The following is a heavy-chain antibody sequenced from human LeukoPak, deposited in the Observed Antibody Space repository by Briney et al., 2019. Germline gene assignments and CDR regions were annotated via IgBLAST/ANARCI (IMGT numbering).Heavy chain of an antibody. CDR1: GYSISSGYY. D-gene: IGHD3-3*01. CDR2: IYHSGST. Sequence: SETLSLTCTVSGYSISSGYYWGWVRQPPGKGLEWIGGIYHSGSTYYNPSLKSRVTISVDTSKNQFSLKLNSVTAADTAVYYCARDHLANLASRLFDPWGQGSLVTVSS. CDR3: ARDHLANLASRLFDP. V-gene: IGHV4-38-2*02. J-gene: IGHJ5*02.